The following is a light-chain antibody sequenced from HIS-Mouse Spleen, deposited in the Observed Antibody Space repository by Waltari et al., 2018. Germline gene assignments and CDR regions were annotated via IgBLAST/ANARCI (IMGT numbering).Light chain of an antibody. CDR1: SSDVGGYNY. CDR3: SSYTSSSTLV. V-gene: IGLV2-14*03. J-gene: IGLJ3*02. CDR2: DVS. Sequence: QSALTQPASVSGSPGQSITISCTGTSSDVGGYNYVSWYQQHPAKAPKLMIYDVSNRPSGVSNRFSGSTAGNPASLTISGLQAEDEADYYCSSYTSSSTLVFGGGTKLTVL.